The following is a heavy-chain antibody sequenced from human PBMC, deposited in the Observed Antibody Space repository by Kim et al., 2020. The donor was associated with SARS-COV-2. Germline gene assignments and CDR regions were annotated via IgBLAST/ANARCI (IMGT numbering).Heavy chain of an antibody. CDR1: GFTFSSYW. V-gene: IGHV3-7*01. D-gene: IGHD6-19*01. J-gene: IGHJ3*02. Sequence: GGSLRLSCAASGFTFSSYWMTWVRQAPGKGLEWVANIKQDGNQKYYVDSVKGRFTIARDNAKNSLYLQMNSLRAEDTAVYYCARDGDLYSSGKEAFDIWG. CDR3: ARDGDLYSSGKEAFDI. CDR2: IKQDGNQK.